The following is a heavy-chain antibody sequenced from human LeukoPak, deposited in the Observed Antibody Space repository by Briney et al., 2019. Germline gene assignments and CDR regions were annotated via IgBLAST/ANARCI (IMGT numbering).Heavy chain of an antibody. Sequence: GGSLRLSCAASGFTFSSYAMTWVRQAPGKGLEWVSSIRGGAGSPTYADSVKGRFTISRDNSKNTLYLQVKSLRAEDTAVYHCAKLRQTGTIYDGFDIWGQGTLVTVSS. D-gene: IGHD1-14*01. CDR3: AKLRQTGTIYDGFDI. J-gene: IGHJ3*02. V-gene: IGHV3-23*01. CDR1: GFTFSSYA. CDR2: IRGGAGSP.